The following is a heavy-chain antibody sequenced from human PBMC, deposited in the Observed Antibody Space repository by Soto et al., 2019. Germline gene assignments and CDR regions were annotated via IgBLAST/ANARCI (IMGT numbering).Heavy chain of an antibody. Sequence: QVQLVESGGGVVQPGRSLRLSCAASGFTFSSYAMHWVRQAPGKGLEWVAVISYDGSNKYYADSVKGRFTISRDNSKNTLYLQMTSLRAEDTAVYYGTRAPGGDIDYWGQGTLVTVSS. CDR1: GFTFSSYA. CDR3: TRAPGGDIDY. J-gene: IGHJ4*02. CDR2: ISYDGSNK. V-gene: IGHV3-30-3*01. D-gene: IGHD3-16*01.